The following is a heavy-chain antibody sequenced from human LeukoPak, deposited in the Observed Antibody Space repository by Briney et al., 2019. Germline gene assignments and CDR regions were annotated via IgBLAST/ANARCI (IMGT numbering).Heavy chain of an antibody. Sequence: GASVKVSCKASGYTFTSYDINWVRQATGQGLEWMGWMNPNSGNTGYAQKFQGRVTMTTDTSTSTAYMELRSLRSDDTAVYYCARGLDYDYVWGSYRVFDYWGQGTLVTVSS. CDR2: MNPNSGNT. CDR3: ARGLDYDYVWGSYRVFDY. D-gene: IGHD3-16*02. CDR1: GYTFTSYD. J-gene: IGHJ4*02. V-gene: IGHV1-8*01.